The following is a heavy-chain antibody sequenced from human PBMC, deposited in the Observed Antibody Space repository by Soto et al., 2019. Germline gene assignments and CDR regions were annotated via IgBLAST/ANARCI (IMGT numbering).Heavy chain of an antibody. V-gene: IGHV1-18*01. CDR1: GYTFTSYG. J-gene: IGHJ6*02. D-gene: IGHD3-3*01. Sequence: ASVKVSCKASGYTFTSYGISWVRQAPGQGLEWMGLISAYDGNTNYAQKLQGRATMTTDTSTSTVYMELRSLRSEDTAVYYCARDRGSITIFGVGQYYYYGMDVWGQGTTVTVSS. CDR2: ISAYDGNT. CDR3: ARDRGSITIFGVGQYYYYGMDV.